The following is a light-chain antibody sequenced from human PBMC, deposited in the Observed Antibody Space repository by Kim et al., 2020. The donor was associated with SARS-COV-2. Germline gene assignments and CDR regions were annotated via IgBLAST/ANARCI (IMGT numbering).Light chain of an antibody. V-gene: IGKV1-27*01. Sequence: DIQMTQSPSSLSAXGGDRVTXXCRXXHGISNYXXWYQQKPGKVPKLLIXXXSTXESGVPSRFSGSGSGTDFTLTISSXQXXXVATYYXQXYEAXPYXXGXGTXL. CDR3: QXYEAXPYX. CDR2: XXS. CDR1: HGISNY. J-gene: IGKJ2*01.